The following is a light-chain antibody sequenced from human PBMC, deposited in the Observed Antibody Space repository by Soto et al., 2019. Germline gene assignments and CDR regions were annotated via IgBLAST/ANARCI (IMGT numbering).Light chain of an antibody. V-gene: IGKV3-20*01. CDR3: QQYGRAPLT. J-gene: IGKJ4*01. CDR1: QTITNNY. CDR2: GAS. Sequence: EIVLTQSPGTLSLSPGERSTLSCRASQTITNNYLAWYQQKPGQAPRLLIYGASSRATGIPDRFSGSGSGTDFTLTISRLEPEDSAVYYCQQYGRAPLTFGGGTKVDI.